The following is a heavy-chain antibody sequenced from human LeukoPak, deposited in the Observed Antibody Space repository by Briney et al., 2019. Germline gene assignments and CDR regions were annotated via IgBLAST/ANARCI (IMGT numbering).Heavy chain of an antibody. V-gene: IGHV1-2*02. CDR2: INPNSGGT. CDR3: ARGSYDSSDFEYFHH. CDR1: GYTFTAYY. D-gene: IGHD3-22*01. J-gene: IGHJ1*01. Sequence: ASVKVSCKASGYTFTAYYIHWVRQAPGQGLEWMGWINPNSGGTKYAQKFQVSVTMTRDTSISTAYMELSRLRSDDTAVYYCARGSYDSSDFEYFHHWGQGTLVTVSS.